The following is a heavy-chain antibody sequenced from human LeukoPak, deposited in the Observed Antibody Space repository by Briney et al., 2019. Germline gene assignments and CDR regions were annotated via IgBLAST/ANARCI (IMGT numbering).Heavy chain of an antibody. CDR2: INAGNGNT. J-gene: IGHJ3*02. D-gene: IGHD6-13*01. Sequence: ASVKVSCKASGYTFTNYAMHWVRQAPGQRLEWMGWINAGNGNTKYSQKFQGRVTITRDTSASTAYMELSSLRSEDTAVYYCARDHGSSKEDDAFDIWGQGTLVTVSS. CDR3: ARDHGSSKEDDAFDI. V-gene: IGHV1-3*01. CDR1: GYTFTNYA.